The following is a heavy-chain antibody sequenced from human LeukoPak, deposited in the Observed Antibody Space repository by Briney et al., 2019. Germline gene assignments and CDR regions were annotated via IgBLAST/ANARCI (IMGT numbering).Heavy chain of an antibody. D-gene: IGHD5-24*01. CDR1: GGSISSSNW. CDR2: IYHSGST. V-gene: IGHV4-4*02. Sequence: SGTLSLTCAVSGGSISSSNWWSWVRQPPGEGLGWIGEIYHSGSTNYNPSLKSRVTISVDKSKNQFSLKLSSVTAADTAVYYCASKGGYNSPDAFDIWGQGTMVTVSS. CDR3: ASKGGYNSPDAFDI. J-gene: IGHJ3*02.